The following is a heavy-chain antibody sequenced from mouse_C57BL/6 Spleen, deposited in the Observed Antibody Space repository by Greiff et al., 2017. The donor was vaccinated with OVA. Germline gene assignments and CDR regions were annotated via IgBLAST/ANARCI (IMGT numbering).Heavy chain of an antibody. J-gene: IGHJ2*01. CDR3: AREGNLLFDY. CDR1: GYSITSGYY. V-gene: IGHV3-6*01. CDR2: ISYDGSN. D-gene: IGHD2-1*01. Sequence: EVQLVESGPGLVKPSQSLSLTCSVTGYSITSGYYWNWIRQFPGNKLEWMGYISYDGSNNYNPSLKNRISITRDTSKNQFFLKLNSVTTEDTATYYCAREGNLLFDYWGQGTTLTVSS.